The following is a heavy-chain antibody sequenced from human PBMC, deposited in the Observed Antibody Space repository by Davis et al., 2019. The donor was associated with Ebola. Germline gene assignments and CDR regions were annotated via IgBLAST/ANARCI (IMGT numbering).Heavy chain of an antibody. Sequence: SETLSLTCTVSGGSISSGSYYWSWIRQHPGKGLEWIGYIYYSGRTYYNPSLKSRVTISVDTSKNQFSLKLSSVTAADTAVYYCAGASYYDIFAFDYWGQGTLVTVSS. V-gene: IGHV4-31*03. D-gene: IGHD3-9*01. J-gene: IGHJ4*02. CDR1: GGSISSGSYY. CDR3: AGASYYDIFAFDY. CDR2: IYYSGRT.